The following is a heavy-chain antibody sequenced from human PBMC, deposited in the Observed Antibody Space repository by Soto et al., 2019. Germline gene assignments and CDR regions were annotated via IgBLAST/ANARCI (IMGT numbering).Heavy chain of an antibody. V-gene: IGHV4-4*02. Sequence: QVQLQESGPGLVKPSGTLSLTCAVSGGSISSSNWWSWVRQPPGKGLEWIGEIYHSGSTNYNPSLKSRVTISVDKSKNQFSLKLSSVTAADTAVYYWATGPTAMAEGYGMDVWGQGTTVTVSS. J-gene: IGHJ6*02. CDR2: IYHSGST. CDR3: ATGPTAMAEGYGMDV. CDR1: GGSISSSNW. D-gene: IGHD5-18*01.